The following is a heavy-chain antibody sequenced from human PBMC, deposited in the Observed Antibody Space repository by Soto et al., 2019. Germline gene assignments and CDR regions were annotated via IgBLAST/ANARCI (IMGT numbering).Heavy chain of an antibody. CDR3: APFGVNY. Sequence: QVQLVESGGGVVQPGRSLRLSCAASGFTFSSYAMHWVRQAPGKGLEWVAVISYDGSNKYYADSVKGRFTISRDNSKNTLYLQMTSLRAEYTAVYYCAPFGVNYWGQGTLVTVSS. D-gene: IGHD3-3*01. J-gene: IGHJ4*02. CDR2: ISYDGSNK. CDR1: GFTFSSYA. V-gene: IGHV3-30-3*01.